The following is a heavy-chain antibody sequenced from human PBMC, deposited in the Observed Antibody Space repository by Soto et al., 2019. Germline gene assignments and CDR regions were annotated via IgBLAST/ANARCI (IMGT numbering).Heavy chain of an antibody. CDR2: ILHDGSAE. V-gene: IGHV3-30*03. CDR3: ARSRDGYSFYFYYGMDG. Sequence: GGSLRLSCAASGFTLTSYALPWLPHPPRKGLEWMALILHDGSAEYYADSVKGRFTVSRDNSKNTLYLQMNSLRAEDAAVYYCARSRDGYSFYFYYGMDGWGQGTTVTVSS. CDR1: GFTLTSYA. D-gene: IGHD4-4*01. J-gene: IGHJ6*02.